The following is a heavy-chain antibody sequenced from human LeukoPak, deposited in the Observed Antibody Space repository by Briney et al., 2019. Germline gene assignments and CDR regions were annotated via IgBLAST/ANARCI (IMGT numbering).Heavy chain of an antibody. D-gene: IGHD3-22*01. CDR1: GGSFSRSSYY. J-gene: IGHJ4*02. V-gene: IGHV4-39*01. Sequence: SETLSLTCTVSGGSFSRSSYYWGWIRQPPGKGLEWIASMYYSGSTYYNQSLKSRVTISVDTSKNQFSLRLTSVTAADTAVYYCARQYYDSSGYYPWYFDYWGQGTLVTVSS. CDR3: ARQYYDSSGYYPWYFDY. CDR2: MYYSGST.